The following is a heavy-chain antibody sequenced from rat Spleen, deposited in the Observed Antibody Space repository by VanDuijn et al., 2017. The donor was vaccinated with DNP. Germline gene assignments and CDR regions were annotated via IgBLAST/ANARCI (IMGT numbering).Heavy chain of an antibody. CDR2: ISSGGAT. J-gene: IGHJ2*01. Sequence: QVQLKESGPGLVQPSQTLSLTCTVSGFSLTTYGVAWVRQPPGKGLEWIAEISSGGATHYNSVLKSRLSISRDTSESQVFLXVNSLQXDDTAIYFXXXDSXXXNFXXWGXXXMVTVS. CDR1: GFSLTTYG. V-gene: IGHV2S12*01. D-gene: IGHD1-4*01. CDR3: XXDSXXXNFXX.